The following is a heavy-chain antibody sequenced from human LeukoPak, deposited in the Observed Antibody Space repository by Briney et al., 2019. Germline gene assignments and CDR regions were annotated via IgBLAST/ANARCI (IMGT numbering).Heavy chain of an antibody. D-gene: IGHD3-16*01. CDR3: ARHWASAGGHQYSMDV. V-gene: IGHV5-51*01. CDR2: IYPGDSDT. CDR1: GYSFTSHW. Sequence: GESLKISCKGSGYSFTSHWIAWVRQMPGKGLELMGIIYPGDSDTRYSPSFQGQVTISADKSISTAYLQWRSLKASDTAMYYCARHWASAGGHQYSMDVWGKGTTVTVSS. J-gene: IGHJ6*03.